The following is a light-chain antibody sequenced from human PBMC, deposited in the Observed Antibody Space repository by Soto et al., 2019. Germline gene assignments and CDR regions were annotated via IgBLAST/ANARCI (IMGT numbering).Light chain of an antibody. J-gene: IGKJ3*01. CDR1: RSILSTSNNKNY. V-gene: IGKV4-1*01. CDR2: WAS. CDR3: QQYFNTPFT. Sequence: DTVMTQSPDSLAVSLGERATINCRSSRSILSTSNNKNYLSWYQQKPGQPPKLLVYWASTRESGVPDRFSGSGSGTDFTLTISSLQAEDLAVYCCQQYFNTPFTFGPGTKVEIK.